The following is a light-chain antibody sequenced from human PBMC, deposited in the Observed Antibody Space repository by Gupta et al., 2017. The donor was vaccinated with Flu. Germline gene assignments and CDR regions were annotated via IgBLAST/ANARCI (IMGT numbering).Light chain of an antibody. V-gene: IGLV1-36*01. CDR2: YDD. CDR1: SSNIGSTT. J-gene: IGLJ1*01. Sequence: RVTISCAGGSSNIGSTTVSCYQHLPAASPKLLIFYDDQRPSGVSDRFTGSKSGTSASLAISGLQAEDDGDYYCAAWDDNRITYLFGTGTKVTVL. CDR3: AAWDDNRITYL.